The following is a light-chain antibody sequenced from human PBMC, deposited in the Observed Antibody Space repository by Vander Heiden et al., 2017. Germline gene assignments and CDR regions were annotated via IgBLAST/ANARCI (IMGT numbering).Light chain of an antibody. CDR2: AAS. CDR1: QGISSY. Sequence: AIRMTQSPSSFSASTGDRVTITCRASQGISSYLVWYQQKPGKAPKLLIYAASTLQSGVPSRFSGSGSGTDFTLTISCLQSEDFATYYCQQYYSYPPLTFGGGTKVEIK. V-gene: IGKV1-8*01. CDR3: QQYYSYPPLT. J-gene: IGKJ4*02.